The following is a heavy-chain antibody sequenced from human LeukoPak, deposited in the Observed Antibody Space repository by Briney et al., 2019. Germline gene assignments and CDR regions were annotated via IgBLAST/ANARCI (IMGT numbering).Heavy chain of an antibody. V-gene: IGHV4-59*08. CDR3: ARHASVVAASDP. CDR1: GGSISSYY. D-gene: IGHD2-15*01. Sequence: SETLSLTCTVSGGSISSYYWSWSRQPPGKGLEWIGYIYYSGSTNYNPSLKSRVTISVDTSKNQFSLKLSSVTAADTAVYYCARHASVVAASDPWGQGTLVTVSS. J-gene: IGHJ5*02. CDR2: IYYSGST.